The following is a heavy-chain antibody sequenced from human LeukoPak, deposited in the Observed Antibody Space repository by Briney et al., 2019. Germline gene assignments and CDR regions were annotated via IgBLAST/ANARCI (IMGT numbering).Heavy chain of an antibody. V-gene: IGHV4-59*01. Sequence: SETLSLTCTVSGGSISAYYWSWIRQPPGKGLEWIGYIYYSGTTNYNPSLKRRVTISVDTSKNQFYLKLSSVTAADTAVYYCAREEMASGYYFDYWGQGTLVPVSS. CDR3: AREEMASGYYFDY. D-gene: IGHD5-24*01. CDR2: IYYSGTT. CDR1: GGSISAYY. J-gene: IGHJ4*02.